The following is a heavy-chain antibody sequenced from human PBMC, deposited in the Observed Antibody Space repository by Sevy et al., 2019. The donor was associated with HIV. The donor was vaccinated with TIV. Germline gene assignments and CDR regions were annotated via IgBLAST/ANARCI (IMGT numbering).Heavy chain of an antibody. CDR3: ATDPFSVTSSNDYMDV. J-gene: IGHJ6*03. CDR2: IQEDGSGK. Sequence: GGSLRLSCAASGFTFSKDWMSWVLQAPGKGLEWVANIQEDGSGKYYVDAVKGRFTISRDNAKNSLYLQMNSLRAEDTAVYYCATDPFSVTSSNDYMDVWGKGTTVTVSS. CDR1: GFTFSKDW. D-gene: IGHD4-17*01. V-gene: IGHV3-7*01.